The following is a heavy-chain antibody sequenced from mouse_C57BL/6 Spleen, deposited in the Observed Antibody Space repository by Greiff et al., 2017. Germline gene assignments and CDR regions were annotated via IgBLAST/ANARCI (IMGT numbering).Heavy chain of an antibody. CDR1: GFTFTDYY. Sequence: EVKLEESGGGLVQPGGSLSLSCAASGFTFTDYYMSWVRQPPGKALEWLGFIRNKANGYTTEYSASVKGRFTISRDNSQSILYLQMNALRAEDSATYYCARLTGWFAYWGQVALVTVSA. CDR2: IRNKANGYTT. J-gene: IGHJ3*01. V-gene: IGHV7-3*01. CDR3: ARLTGWFAY. D-gene: IGHD4-1*01.